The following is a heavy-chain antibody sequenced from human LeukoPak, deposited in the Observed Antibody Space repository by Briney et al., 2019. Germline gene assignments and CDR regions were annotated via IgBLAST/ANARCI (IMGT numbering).Heavy chain of an antibody. Sequence: PGGSLRLSCAASGFTFSTYGMHWVRQAPGKGLEWVALISYDGSDKYYADSVKGRFTISRDNSKNTLYLQMNSLRAEGTAVYYCAKGRGGYYFDFWGQGTLVTVSS. D-gene: IGHD4-23*01. V-gene: IGHV3-30*18. CDR2: ISYDGSDK. CDR1: GFTFSTYG. J-gene: IGHJ4*02. CDR3: AKGRGGYYFDF.